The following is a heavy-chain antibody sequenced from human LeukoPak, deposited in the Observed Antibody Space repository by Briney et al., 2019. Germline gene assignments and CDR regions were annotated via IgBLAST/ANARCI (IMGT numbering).Heavy chain of an antibody. CDR1: GFTFSKYA. CDR3: AKELPSGSSWYFGY. V-gene: IGHV3-23*01. Sequence: GGPLRLSCAASGFTFSKYAMNWVRQAPGKGLEWVSAISGSGGNTYYADSVKGRFTISRDNSKNTLYLQMNSLRAEDTAVYFCAKELPSGSSWYFGYWGQGTLVTVSS. D-gene: IGHD6-13*01. CDR2: ISGSGGNT. J-gene: IGHJ4*02.